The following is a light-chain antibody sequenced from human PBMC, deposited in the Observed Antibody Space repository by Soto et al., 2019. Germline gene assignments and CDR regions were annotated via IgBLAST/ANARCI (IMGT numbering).Light chain of an antibody. CDR3: QQRNYWQVT. J-gene: IGKJ5*01. Sequence: EIVLTQSPVTLSLSPGQRATLSCRASQTIDGYLAWYQQKPGQAPRLLIYDVSNRATGIPARFSGSGSGTDFTLTISSLEPEDFAIYYCQQRNYWQVTFGQGTRLEIK. CDR1: QTIDGY. CDR2: DVS. V-gene: IGKV3-11*01.